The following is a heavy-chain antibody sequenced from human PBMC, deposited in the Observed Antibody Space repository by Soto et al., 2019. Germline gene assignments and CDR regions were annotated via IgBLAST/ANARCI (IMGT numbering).Heavy chain of an antibody. V-gene: IGHV1-18*01. J-gene: IGHJ5*02. D-gene: IGHD2-2*01. Sequence: GSGKVSCNTSGYTFSNCGITWVRHAPGQPLEWLGWISLYSDGTNYAKKFQGRVSMTTDTYTTTAYMELRSLRSEETAVYYCARVVPGAEAWFGPWGQGTLVTVSS. CDR2: ISLYSDGT. CDR3: ARVVPGAEAWFGP. CDR1: GYTFSNCG.